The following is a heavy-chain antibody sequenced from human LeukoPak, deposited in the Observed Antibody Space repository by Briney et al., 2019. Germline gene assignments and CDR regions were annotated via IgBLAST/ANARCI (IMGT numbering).Heavy chain of an antibody. Sequence: SVKVSCKASGGTFSSYAISWVRQAPGQGLEWMGGIIPIFGTANYAQKFQGRVTITADESTSTAYMELSSLRSEDTAVYYCARDRAFPNDVFDIWGQGTMVSVSS. J-gene: IGHJ3*02. V-gene: IGHV1-69*13. CDR3: ARDRAFPNDVFDI. D-gene: IGHD2/OR15-2a*01. CDR2: IIPIFGTA. CDR1: GGTFSSYA.